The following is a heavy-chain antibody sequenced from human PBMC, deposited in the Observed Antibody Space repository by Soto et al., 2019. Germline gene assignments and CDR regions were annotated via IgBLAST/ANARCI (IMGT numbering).Heavy chain of an antibody. V-gene: IGHV4-61*01. CDR1: GGSVSSGSYY. CDR2: IYYSGST. Sequence: QVQLQESGPGLVKPSETLSLTCTVSGGSVSSGSYYWSWIRQPPGKGLEWIGYIYYSGSTNYNPSLKSRVTISVETSKNQFSLKLSSVTAADTAVYYCARDRGYDILTGYYGRYYYGMDVWGQGTTVTVSS. D-gene: IGHD3-9*01. CDR3: ARDRGYDILTGYYGRYYYGMDV. J-gene: IGHJ6*02.